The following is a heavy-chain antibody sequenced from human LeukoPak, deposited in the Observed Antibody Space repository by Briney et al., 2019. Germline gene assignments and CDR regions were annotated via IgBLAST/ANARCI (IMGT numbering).Heavy chain of an antibody. CDR1: GFTFSSYS. J-gene: IGHJ4*02. CDR2: ISSSGNMI. CDR3: APNFWSGYVTDY. Sequence: AGGSLRLSCAASGFTFSSYSMNWVRQAPGKGLEWVSYISSSGNMIYYADSVMGRFTISRDSAKNSLYLQMNSLRDDDTAVYYCAPNFWSGYVTDYWGQGTLVTVSS. D-gene: IGHD3-3*01. V-gene: IGHV3-48*02.